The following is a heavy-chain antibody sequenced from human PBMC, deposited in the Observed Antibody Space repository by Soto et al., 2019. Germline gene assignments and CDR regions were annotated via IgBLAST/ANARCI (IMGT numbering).Heavy chain of an antibody. CDR3: ARHEAASGQLVPPYNWFDP. V-gene: IGHV4-39*01. D-gene: IGHD6-13*01. J-gene: IGHJ5*02. CDR1: GGSISSSSYY. Sequence: KASETLSLTCTVSGGSISSSSYYWGWIRQPPXKGLEWIGSIYYSGSTYYNPSLKSRVTISVDTSKNQFSLKLSSVTAADTAVYYCARHEAASGQLVPPYNWFDPWGQGTLVTVSS. CDR2: IYYSGST.